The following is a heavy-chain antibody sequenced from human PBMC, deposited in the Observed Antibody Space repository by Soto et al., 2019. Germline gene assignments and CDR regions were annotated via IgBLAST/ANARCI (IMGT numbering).Heavy chain of an antibody. D-gene: IGHD2-8*01. CDR2: INPKSGGK. V-gene: IGHV1-2*06. J-gene: IGHJ6*02. CDR3: AREQSTDCSNGVCSFFYNHEMDV. Sequence: QVQLVQSGAEVKKPGASVRVSCKASGYSFTDYHIHWVRQAPGQGLEWLGRINPKSGGKSTAQKFRGRVTMTRDRSIITGYMELTRLRSDDTAVYFCAREQSTDCSNGVCSFFYNHEMDVWGQGTTVTVPS. CDR1: GYSFTDYH.